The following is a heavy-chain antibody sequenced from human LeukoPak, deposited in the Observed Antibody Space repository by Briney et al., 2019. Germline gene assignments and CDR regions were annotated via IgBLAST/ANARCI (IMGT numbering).Heavy chain of an antibody. Sequence: SETLSLTCTVSGGSISGNAWNWVRQPAGKGLEWIGRILTSGDTVYNPSLESRVTMSLDTSKNQFSLKLNSLTAADMAVYYCARRFNSGNDDVFDIWGQGTMVAVSS. CDR2: ILTSGDT. V-gene: IGHV4-4*07. J-gene: IGHJ3*02. CDR1: GGSISGNA. CDR3: ARRFNSGNDDVFDI. D-gene: IGHD1-1*01.